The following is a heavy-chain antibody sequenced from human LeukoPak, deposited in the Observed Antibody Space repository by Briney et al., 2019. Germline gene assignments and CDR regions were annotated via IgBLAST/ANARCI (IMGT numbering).Heavy chain of an antibody. Sequence: GGSLRLSCIVSGFTVSSNYMSWVRQAPGKGLEWVSIIDSGGSTYYSDSVKDRFTISRDNSNNTLFLQMNSLRAEDTAVYYCARVRGGYGDAFDIWGQGTMVTVSS. CDR2: IDSGGST. D-gene: IGHD3-10*01. J-gene: IGHJ3*02. CDR1: GFTVSSNY. V-gene: IGHV3-66*01. CDR3: ARVRGGYGDAFDI.